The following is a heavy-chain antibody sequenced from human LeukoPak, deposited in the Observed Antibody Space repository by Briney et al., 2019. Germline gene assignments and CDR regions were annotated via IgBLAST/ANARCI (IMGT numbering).Heavy chain of an antibody. V-gene: IGHV4-34*01. Sequence: GLELIGEINHSGSTNYNPSLKSRVTISVDTSKNQFSLKLSSVTAADTAVYYCARGPRLLDYWGQGTLVTVSS. CDR3: ARGPRLLDY. CDR2: INHSGST. J-gene: IGHJ4*02.